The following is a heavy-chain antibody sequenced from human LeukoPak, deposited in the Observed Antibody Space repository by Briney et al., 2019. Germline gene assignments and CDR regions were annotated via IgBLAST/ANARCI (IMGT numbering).Heavy chain of an antibody. V-gene: IGHV3-48*03. Sequence: GGSLRLSCAASGFSFSSHPINWVRQAPGKGLEWVSHISSNGKTEYYLDSVRLRFTMSGDNAKNLLFLQLDSLRAEDTAVYYCARDTLNGPFVTSLDYWGQGALVTVSS. CDR3: ARDTLNGPFVTSLDY. CDR2: ISSNGKTE. CDR1: GFSFSSHP. D-gene: IGHD3-9*01. J-gene: IGHJ4*02.